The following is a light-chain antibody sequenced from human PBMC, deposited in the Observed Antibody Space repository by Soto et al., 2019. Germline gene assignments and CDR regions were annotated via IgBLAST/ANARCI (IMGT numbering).Light chain of an antibody. Sequence: DIQMTQSPSTLSASVGDRVTITCRASQTISSSLSWDQHKPGKAHKLLIFDATTLQSGVPSRFSGSGFVTEFTLTITGLQPDDFATYYCKQHNDYTPVTFGQGTKLEIK. CDR1: QTISSS. J-gene: IGKJ2*01. V-gene: IGKV1-5*01. CDR2: DAT. CDR3: KQHNDYTPVT.